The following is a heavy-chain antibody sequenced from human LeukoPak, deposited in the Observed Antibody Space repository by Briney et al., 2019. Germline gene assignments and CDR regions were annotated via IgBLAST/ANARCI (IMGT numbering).Heavy chain of an antibody. CDR1: GGSFSGYY. J-gene: IGHJ4*02. D-gene: IGHD6-6*01. Sequence: TSSETLSLTCAVYGGSFSGYYWGWIRQPPGKGLEWIGSIYHSGSTYYNPSLKSRVTISVDTSKNQFSLKLSSVTAADTAVYYCARVSPGAARAPRGPYDYWGQGTLVTVSS. CDR2: IYHSGST. CDR3: ARVSPGAARAPRGPYDY. V-gene: IGHV4-34*01.